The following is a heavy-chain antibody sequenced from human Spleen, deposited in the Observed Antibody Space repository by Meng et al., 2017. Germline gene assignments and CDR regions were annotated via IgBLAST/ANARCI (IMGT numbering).Heavy chain of an antibody. D-gene: IGHD4/OR15-4a*01. V-gene: IGHV4-39*07. Sequence: LPEAGTGLEKPSETRSLTSIASGGSISSSSNYWGWIRKPPGKGLEWIGSIDYSGSTYYKPPLKSRVTISGDTSKNQFSLKLSSVTAADTAVYYCARYEVLTPYGVDYWGQGTLVTVSS. J-gene: IGHJ4*02. CDR3: ARYEVLTPYGVDY. CDR1: GGSISSSSNY. CDR2: IDYSGST.